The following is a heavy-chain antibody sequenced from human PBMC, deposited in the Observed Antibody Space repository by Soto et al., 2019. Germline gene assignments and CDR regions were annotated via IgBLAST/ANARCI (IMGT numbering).Heavy chain of an antibody. CDR3: AIGLAPVYFDY. V-gene: IGHV4-61*08. CDR2: LDYSVST. CDR1: DGSVSSGGYY. Sequence: SETLSLTGTVPDGSVSSGGYYWSWIRQPPGKGLEGIGYLDYSVSTNYRPSLKRRVTISVDTSKNQFSLKLSSVTAADTAVYYCAIGLAPVYFDYWGQGTLVTVSS. J-gene: IGHJ4*02. D-gene: IGHD3-16*01.